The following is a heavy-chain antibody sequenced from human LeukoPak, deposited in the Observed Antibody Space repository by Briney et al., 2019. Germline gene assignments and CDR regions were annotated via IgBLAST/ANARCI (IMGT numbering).Heavy chain of an antibody. CDR3: ARDDLWELPLDY. D-gene: IGHD1-26*01. Sequence: ASVKVSCKVSGYTLTELSIHWVRQAPGKGLEWMGGFDPEDGETIYAQKFQGRVTMTRDTSISTAYMELSRLRSDDTAVYYCARDDLWELPLDYWGQGTLVTVSS. J-gene: IGHJ4*02. V-gene: IGHV1-24*01. CDR2: FDPEDGET. CDR1: GYTLTELS.